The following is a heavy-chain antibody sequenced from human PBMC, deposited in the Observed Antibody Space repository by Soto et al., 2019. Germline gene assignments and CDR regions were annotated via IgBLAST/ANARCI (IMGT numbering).Heavy chain of an antibody. CDR2: ISWDGGST. J-gene: IGHJ6*02. V-gene: IGHV3-43*01. D-gene: IGHD6-6*01. CDR1: EFTFDDYT. Sequence: QSGGSLRLSCAAPEFTFDDYTMHWVRQAPGKGLEWVSLISWDGGSTYYADSVKGRFTISRDNSKNSLYLQMNSLRTEDTALYYCANFYGCSSCYYYYGMDVWGQGTTVTVSS. CDR3: ANFYGCSSCYYYYGMDV.